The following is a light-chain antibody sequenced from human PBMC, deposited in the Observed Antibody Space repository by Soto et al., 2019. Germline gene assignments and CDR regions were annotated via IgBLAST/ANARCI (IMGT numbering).Light chain of an antibody. CDR3: CSYAGSSTPHYV. J-gene: IGLJ1*01. CDR1: SSDVGSYNL. V-gene: IGLV2-23*01. Sequence: QSALTQPASVSGSPGQSITISCTGTSSDVGSYNLVSWYQQHPGKAPKLMIYEGSKRPSGVSNRFSGSKSGNTASLTISGLQAEDEADYYCCSYAGSSTPHYVFGTGTKLTVL. CDR2: EGS.